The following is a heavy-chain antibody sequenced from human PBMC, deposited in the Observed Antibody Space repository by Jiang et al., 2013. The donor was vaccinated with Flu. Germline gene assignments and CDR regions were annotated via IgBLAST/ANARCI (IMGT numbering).Heavy chain of an antibody. CDR2: IRSNTNNYAT. V-gene: IGHV3-73*02. J-gene: IGHJ6*02. CDR1: GFTFSGSA. Sequence: VESGGGLVQPGGSPKLSCAASGFTFSGSAMHWVRQASGKGLEWVGRIRSNTNNYATAYAASVKGRFTISRDDSKNTAYLQMNSLRTEDTAVYYCTRLWFGEERYYSYDMDVWGQGTTVTVSS. D-gene: IGHD3-10*01. CDR3: TRLWFGEERYYSYDMDV.